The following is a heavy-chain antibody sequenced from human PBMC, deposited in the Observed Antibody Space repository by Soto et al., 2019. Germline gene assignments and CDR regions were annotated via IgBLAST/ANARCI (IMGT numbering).Heavy chain of an antibody. Sequence: GGSLRLSCGASGFTFSNYWMHWVRQAPGKGLVWVSRINSDGSSTTYADSVKGRFTISRDNAKNTLYLQMNSLRAEDTAVYYCASGRVVPTANWLDPWGQGTLVTVSS. CDR3: ASGRVVPTANWLDP. CDR1: GFTFSNYW. CDR2: INSDGSST. D-gene: IGHD2-2*01. J-gene: IGHJ5*02. V-gene: IGHV3-74*01.